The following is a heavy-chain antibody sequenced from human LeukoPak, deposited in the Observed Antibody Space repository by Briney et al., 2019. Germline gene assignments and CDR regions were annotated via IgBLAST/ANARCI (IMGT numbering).Heavy chain of an antibody. CDR2: ISSNGGST. Sequence: GGSLRLSCSAFGFTFSSYAMHWVRQAPGKGLEYVSAISSNGGSTYYADSVKGRFTISRDNSKNTLYLQMGSLRAEDTGVYYCARGGEAARMDVWGQGTTVTVSS. CDR3: ARGGEAARMDV. CDR1: GFTFSSYA. D-gene: IGHD6-6*01. V-gene: IGHV3-64*04. J-gene: IGHJ6*02.